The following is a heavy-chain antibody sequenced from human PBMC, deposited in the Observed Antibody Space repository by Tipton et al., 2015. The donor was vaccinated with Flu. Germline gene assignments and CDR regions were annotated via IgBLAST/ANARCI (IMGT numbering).Heavy chain of an antibody. CDR1: GYSINSGYY. Sequence: PGLVKPSETLSLTCSVSGYSINSGYYWGWVRRPPGKGLEWIGTIYRSGSTYYNPSLKSRLTISVDTSQNQFSLRLSSVTAADTAVYYCARHTGDSVRGVIDYWGQGTLVTVSS. CDR3: ARHTGDSVRGVIDY. D-gene: IGHD3-10*02. J-gene: IGHJ4*02. CDR2: IYRSGST. V-gene: IGHV4-38-2*01.